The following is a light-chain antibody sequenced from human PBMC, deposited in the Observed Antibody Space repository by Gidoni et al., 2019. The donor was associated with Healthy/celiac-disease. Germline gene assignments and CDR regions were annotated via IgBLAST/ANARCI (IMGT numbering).Light chain of an antibody. CDR2: EVS. V-gene: IGLV2-14*01. CDR3: SSYTSSSSVV. CDR1: SSDVGVYNY. Sequence: QSALTQPASVSGSPGQSITISCTGTSSDVGVYNYVSWYQQHLGKAPKLMIYEVSYRPSGVSNRFSGSKSGNTASLTISGLQAEDEADYYCSSYTSSSSVVFGGGTKLTVL. J-gene: IGLJ2*01.